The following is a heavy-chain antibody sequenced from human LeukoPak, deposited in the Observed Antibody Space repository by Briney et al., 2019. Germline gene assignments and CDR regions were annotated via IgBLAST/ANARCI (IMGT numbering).Heavy chain of an antibody. D-gene: IGHD3-9*01. CDR2: VNPNSGNT. CDR3: ARVTYYHILTGSYSGGDFDH. CDR1: GYTFTSYD. Sequence: ASVKVSCKASGYTFTSYDNNWVRKGNGPGLEWMGRVNPNSGNTGYAQKCQGRVTMTRDTSISTAYMELSSLSSEDTAIYYCARVTYYHILTGSYSGGDFDHWGQGTLVTVSS. V-gene: IGHV1-8*01. J-gene: IGHJ4*02.